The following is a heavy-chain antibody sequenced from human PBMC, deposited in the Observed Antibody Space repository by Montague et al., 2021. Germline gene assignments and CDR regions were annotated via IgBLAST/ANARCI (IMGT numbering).Heavy chain of an antibody. D-gene: IGHD3-22*01. V-gene: IGHV3-23*01. CDR1: GFTFSNYG. J-gene: IGHJ5*02. CDR3: ARGRGVSSGIGQLDP. CDR2: ITGNGATT. Sequence: YLRLSCAASGFTFSNYGMSWVRQAPGKGLEWVSSITGNGATTYYADSVKGRFTISRDNSENTLYLQMNNLRAEDTALYYCARGRGVSSGIGQLDPWGQGTLVTVSS.